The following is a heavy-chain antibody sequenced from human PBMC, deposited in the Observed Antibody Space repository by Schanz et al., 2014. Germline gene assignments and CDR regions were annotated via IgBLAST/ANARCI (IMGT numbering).Heavy chain of an antibody. V-gene: IGHV7-4-1*02. D-gene: IGHD3-22*01. CDR3: AREDYLDSSGYSCGY. CDR2: INTHTGNP. J-gene: IGHJ4*02. CDR1: GYSFSAYY. Sequence: QVLLVQSGAEVKQPGASVKVSCKASGYSFSAYYIHWMRQAPGQGLEWMGWINTHTGNPTYAQGFTGRFVFSLDTSVSTAYLQISSLKADDTAVYYCAREDYLDSSGYSCGYWGQGTLVTVSS.